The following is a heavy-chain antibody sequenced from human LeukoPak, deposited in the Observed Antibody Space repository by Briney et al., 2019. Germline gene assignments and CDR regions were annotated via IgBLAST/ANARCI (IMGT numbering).Heavy chain of an antibody. CDR2: INKDGSEK. Sequence: GGSLRLSCAASGFTFSRNWMSWVRQAPGKGLEWVANINKDGSEKYYVDSVKGRFTISRDNAENSLYLQMNSLRPEDTAVYYCARHRTAAAGTPLDYWGQGTLVTVSS. CDR1: GFTFSRNW. V-gene: IGHV3-7*01. CDR3: ARHRTAAAGTPLDY. J-gene: IGHJ4*02. D-gene: IGHD6-13*01.